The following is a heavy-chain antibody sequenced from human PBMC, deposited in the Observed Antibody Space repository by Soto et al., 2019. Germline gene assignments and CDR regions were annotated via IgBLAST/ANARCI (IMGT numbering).Heavy chain of an antibody. CDR3: ARRCSSTSCQFYYYGMDV. V-gene: IGHV5-10-1*01. CDR1: GYSFTNYC. J-gene: IGHJ6*02. CDR2: IDPSDSYT. D-gene: IGHD2-2*01. Sequence: PGESLKISCNGSGYSFTNYCISWVRQMPGKGLEWMGRIDPSDSYTNYSPSFQGHVTISADKSISTAYLQWSSLKASDTAMYYCARRCSSTSCQFYYYGMDVWGQGTTVTVSS.